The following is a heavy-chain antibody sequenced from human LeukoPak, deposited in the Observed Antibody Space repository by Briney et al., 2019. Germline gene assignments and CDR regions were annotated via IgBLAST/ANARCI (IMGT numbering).Heavy chain of an antibody. CDR3: ARGRGVDYGGNSGYFDY. J-gene: IGHJ4*02. D-gene: IGHD4-23*01. CDR1: GFTFSSYA. Sequence: GGSLRLSWAASGFTFSSYAMSWGRQAPGKGLEWVSAISGSGGSTYYADSVKGRFTISRDNSKNTLYLQMNSQRAEDTAVYYCARGRGVDYGGNSGYFDYWGQGTLVTVSS. CDR2: ISGSGGST. V-gene: IGHV3-23*01.